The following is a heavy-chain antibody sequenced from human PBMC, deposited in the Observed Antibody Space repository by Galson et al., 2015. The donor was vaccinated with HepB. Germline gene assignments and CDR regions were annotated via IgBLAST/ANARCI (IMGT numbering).Heavy chain of an antibody. D-gene: IGHD3-10*01. CDR3: ARDTQYYYGSGSYYDY. CDR1: GYTFTSYG. J-gene: IGHJ4*02. CDR2: ISAYNGNT. Sequence: SVKVSCKASGYTFTSYGISWVRQAPGQGLEWMGWISAYNGNTNYAQKLQGRVTMTTDTSTSTAYMELRSLRSDDTAVYYCARDTQYYYGSGSYYDYWGQGTLVTVSS. V-gene: IGHV1-18*01.